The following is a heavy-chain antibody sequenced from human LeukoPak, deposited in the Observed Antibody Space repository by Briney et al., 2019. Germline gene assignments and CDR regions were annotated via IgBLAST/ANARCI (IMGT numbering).Heavy chain of an antibody. CDR2: IRSKGYGGTT. J-gene: IGHJ4*02. CDR1: GLTFGDYV. V-gene: IGHV3-49*04. CDR3: TSALNSPHDY. Sequence: GGSLRLSCTASGLTFGDYVMNWARQAPGRGLEWVGFIRSKGYGGTTEYAASVKGRFTISRDDSKSIAYLQMNSLKTDDTAVYYCTSALNSPHDYWGQGTLVIVSS. D-gene: IGHD5-18*01.